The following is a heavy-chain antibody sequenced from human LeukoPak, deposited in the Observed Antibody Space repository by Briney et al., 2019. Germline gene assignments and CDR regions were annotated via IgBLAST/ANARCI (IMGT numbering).Heavy chain of an antibody. CDR1: GGSFSGYY. V-gene: IGHV4-34*01. D-gene: IGHD3-10*01. CDR2: INKSGNT. CDR3: ARGYGSGSYYKY. Sequence: SETLSLTCAVYGGSFSGYYWGWVRQPPGKGLEWIGEINKSGNTDYNPSLKGRVTVSLDASKNQFSLSLTAVTAADTAVYYCARGYGSGSYYKYWGQGTLVTVSS. J-gene: IGHJ4*02.